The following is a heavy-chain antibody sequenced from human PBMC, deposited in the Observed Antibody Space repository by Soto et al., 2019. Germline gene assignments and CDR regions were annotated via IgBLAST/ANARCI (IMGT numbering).Heavy chain of an antibody. CDR1: GFTFSTYA. CDR3: ARENYYGGHVRGSLDL. D-gene: IGHD3-22*01. CDR2: VSSEGGTQ. J-gene: IGHJ2*01. V-gene: IGHV3-30-3*01. Sequence: QVQLVESGGGVVQPGRSLRLSCTASGFTFSTYAMQWVRQAPGKGLEWVAVVSSEGGTQFYADSVKGRFTISRDNSKNSLYLQMSSLTTEDAALYYCARENYYGGHVRGSLDLWGRGTLVSVSS.